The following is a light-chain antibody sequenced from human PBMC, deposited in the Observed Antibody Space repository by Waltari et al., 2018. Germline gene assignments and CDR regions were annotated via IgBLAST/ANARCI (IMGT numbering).Light chain of an antibody. CDR3: SSYTSSSTWV. V-gene: IGLV2-14*01. J-gene: IGLJ3*02. Sequence: SALTQPASVSGSPGPSITISCTGTSSDAGGYTYVSWYQQHPGKAPKLMIYEVSKRPSGVSNRFSGSKSGNTASLTISGLQAEDEADYYCSSYTSSSTWVFGGGTKLTVL. CDR1: SSDAGGYTY. CDR2: EVS.